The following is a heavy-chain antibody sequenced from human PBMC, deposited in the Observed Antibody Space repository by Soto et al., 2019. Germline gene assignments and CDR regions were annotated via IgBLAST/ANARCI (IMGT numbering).Heavy chain of an antibody. Sequence: VQLQESGPGLVKPSGTLSLTCTVSGGSISTTNWWSWVRQSPGKGLEWIGEILHIGSTNYNPSHKSPVTISIDKPKNQFSLRLSSVTAADTAVYYCASGFDSDGLYNGGHPWGQGTLVSVSS. CDR2: ILHIGST. CDR3: ASGFDSDGLYNGGHP. V-gene: IGHV4-4*02. D-gene: IGHD3-22*01. CDR1: GGSISTTNW. J-gene: IGHJ5*02.